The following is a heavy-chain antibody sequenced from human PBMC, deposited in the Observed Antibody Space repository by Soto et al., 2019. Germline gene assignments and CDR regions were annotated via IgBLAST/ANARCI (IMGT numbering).Heavy chain of an antibody. Sequence: QVHLVQSGAEVKKPGASVKVSCKTSGYTFRSQGITWVRQAPGQGLEWMGCIRVYNGKTYYEESLQGSVTMTTDTSTSTPYMELSNLRSDDTAVYYCATSIYSTSWFGHYNMGVWGQGTTVTVS. J-gene: IGHJ6*03. CDR3: ATSIYSTSWFGHYNMGV. CDR1: GYTFRSQG. D-gene: IGHD2-21*01. V-gene: IGHV1-18*01. CDR2: IRVYNGKT.